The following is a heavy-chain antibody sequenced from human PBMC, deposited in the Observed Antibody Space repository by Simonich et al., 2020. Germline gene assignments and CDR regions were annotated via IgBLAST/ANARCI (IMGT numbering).Heavy chain of an antibody. CDR1: GFTFSSYA. D-gene: IGHD1-7*01. CDR2: ISGSGGST. J-gene: IGHJ4*02. V-gene: IGHV3-23*01. Sequence: EVQLLESGGGLVQPGGSLRLSCAASGFTFSSYAMSWVRQAPVKGLGWVAAISGSGGSTNSADSVKGRFTISRDNSKNTLYLQMNSLRAEDTAVYYCAKRSGVSITGTFDYWGQGTLVTVSS. CDR3: AKRSGVSITGTFDY.